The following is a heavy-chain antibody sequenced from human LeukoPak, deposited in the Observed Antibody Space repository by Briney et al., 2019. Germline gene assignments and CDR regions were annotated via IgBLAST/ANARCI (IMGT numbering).Heavy chain of an antibody. CDR3: AKARFGWVGDAFDI. V-gene: IGHV3-23*01. Sequence: GGSLRLSCAASGFTFSSYSMNWVRRAPGKGLEWDSAISGSGGSTYNADSVTGRFTISRDNSKNTLYLQMNSLRAEDTAVYYCAKARFGWVGDAFDIWGQGTMVTVSS. CDR2: ISGSGGST. J-gene: IGHJ3*02. D-gene: IGHD3-16*01. CDR1: GFTFSSYS.